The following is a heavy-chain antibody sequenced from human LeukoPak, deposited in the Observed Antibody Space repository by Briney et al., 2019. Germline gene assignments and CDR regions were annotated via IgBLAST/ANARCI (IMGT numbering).Heavy chain of an antibody. V-gene: IGHV3-9*01. CDR2: ISWNSGSI. D-gene: IGHD6-13*01. CDR1: GFTFDDYA. Sequence: GGSLRLSCAASGFTFDDYAMHWVRQAPGKGLEWVSGISWNSGSIGYADSVKGRFTISRDNAKNSLYLQMNSLRAEDTALYYCAKDITIYSSSWYYFDYWGQGALVTVSS. CDR3: AKDITIYSSSWYYFDY. J-gene: IGHJ4*02.